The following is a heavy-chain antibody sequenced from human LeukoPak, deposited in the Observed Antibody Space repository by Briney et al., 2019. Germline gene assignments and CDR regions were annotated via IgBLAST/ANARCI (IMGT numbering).Heavy chain of an antibody. CDR3: ASSTVTTDYYYYMDV. J-gene: IGHJ6*03. V-gene: IGHV5-51*01. CDR2: IYPGDSDT. Sequence: KPGESLKISCKGSGYSFTSYWIGWVRQMPGKGLEWMGIIYPGDSDTRYSPSFQGQVTISADKSISTAYLQWSRLKASDTAMYYCASSTVTTDYYYYMDVWGKGTTVTVSS. CDR1: GYSFTSYW. D-gene: IGHD4-11*01.